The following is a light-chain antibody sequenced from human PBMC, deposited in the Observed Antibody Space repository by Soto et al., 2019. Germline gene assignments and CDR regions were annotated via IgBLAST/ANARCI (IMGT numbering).Light chain of an antibody. CDR1: QSVSSHY. CDR2: RAS. V-gene: IGKV3-20*01. CDR3: QQYGGSPRVT. Sequence: ELGLTQSPGTLCLSPGERATLSCRASQSVSSHYLAWYHQKTGQAPRLLVYRASSRATGIPDRFSGSGSGTDFTLTISRLEPEYFAVYYCQQYGGSPRVTFGGGTKVEIK. J-gene: IGKJ4*01.